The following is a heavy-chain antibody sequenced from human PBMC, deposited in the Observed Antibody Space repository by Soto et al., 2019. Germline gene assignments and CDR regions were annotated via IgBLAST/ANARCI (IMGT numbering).Heavy chain of an antibody. J-gene: IGHJ6*02. CDR1: GGSIRSYY. CDR3: AREGASGFGMDV. V-gene: IGHV4-4*07. D-gene: IGHD1-26*01. Sequence: QVQLQESGPGLVKPSETLSLTCNVSGGSIRSYYWSWVRQPAGKPLEWIGRIYTSGSTNYNPSLKSRVSMSVDTSNNQFSLEVTSVTAADTAVYYCAREGASGFGMDVWGLGTTVTVSS. CDR2: IYTSGST.